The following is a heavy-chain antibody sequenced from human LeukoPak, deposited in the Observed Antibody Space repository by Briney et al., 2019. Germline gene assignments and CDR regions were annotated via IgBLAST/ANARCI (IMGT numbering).Heavy chain of an antibody. J-gene: IGHJ4*02. CDR3: ARDRWLGY. CDR2: IYYSGSP. Sequence: SSETLTLTCTVSGGSISSGNFYWSWIRQPPGKGLEWIGYIYYSGSPYYNPSLKSRLTISVDTSKNQFSLKLASVTTADTAVYYCARDRWLGYWGQGTLVTVSS. V-gene: IGHV4-30-4*02. D-gene: IGHD5-12*01. CDR1: GGSISSGNFY.